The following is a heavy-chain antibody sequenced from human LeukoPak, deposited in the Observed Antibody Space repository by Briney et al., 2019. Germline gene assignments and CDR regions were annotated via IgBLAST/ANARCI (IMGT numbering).Heavy chain of an antibody. V-gene: IGHV3-73*01. CDR1: GFTFSSYW. CDR2: IRSKANSYAT. CDR3: TRREETTVVPFDY. J-gene: IGHJ4*02. D-gene: IGHD4-17*01. Sequence: QAGGSLRLSCEASGFTFSSYWMNWVRQASGKGLEWVGRIRSKANSYATAYAASVKGRFTISRDDSKNTAYLQMNSLKTEDTAVYYCTRREETTVVPFDYWGQGTLVTVSS.